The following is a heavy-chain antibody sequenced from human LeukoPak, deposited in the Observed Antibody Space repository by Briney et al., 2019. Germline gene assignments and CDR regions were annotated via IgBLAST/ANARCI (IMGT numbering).Heavy chain of an antibody. CDR1: GFTFSSYA. J-gene: IGHJ4*02. Sequence: GGSLRLSCAASGFTFSSYAMHWVRQAPGKGLEWVAFIRYDGSNKYYADSVKGRFTISRDNSKNTLYLQMNSLRAEDTAVYYCAKDRRFLEWLSGCYFDYWGQGTLVTVSS. D-gene: IGHD3-3*01. CDR3: AKDRRFLEWLSGCYFDY. V-gene: IGHV3-30*02. CDR2: IRYDGSNK.